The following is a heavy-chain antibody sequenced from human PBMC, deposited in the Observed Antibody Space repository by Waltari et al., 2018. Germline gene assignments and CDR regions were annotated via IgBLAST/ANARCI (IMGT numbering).Heavy chain of an antibody. CDR1: GDSVSTHYC. CDR3: ASDRGRGLYLDS. Sequence: QVQLQESGPGLVEPSGTLSLTCAVSGDSVSTHYCWSWVRQPPGKGLEWIGQVHHSGKPNYNPSFESRVTMSRDTANNEISLKMTSATAADTAVYYCASDRGRGLYLDSWGPGTLVTVSP. V-gene: IGHV4-4*02. D-gene: IGHD2-15*01. CDR2: VHHSGKP. J-gene: IGHJ4*02.